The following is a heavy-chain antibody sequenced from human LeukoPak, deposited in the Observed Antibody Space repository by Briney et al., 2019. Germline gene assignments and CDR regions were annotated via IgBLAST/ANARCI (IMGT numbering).Heavy chain of an antibody. Sequence: GGSLRLSCAASGFTFSSYAMSWVRQAPGRGLEWVSTISGSGDSTYYADSVKGRFTISRDNSKNTLYLQMNSLRAEDTAVYYCAKAGYSSSWFYDYWGQGTLVTVSS. V-gene: IGHV3-23*01. CDR3: AKAGYSSSWFYDY. J-gene: IGHJ4*02. D-gene: IGHD6-13*01. CDR2: ISGSGDST. CDR1: GFTFSSYA.